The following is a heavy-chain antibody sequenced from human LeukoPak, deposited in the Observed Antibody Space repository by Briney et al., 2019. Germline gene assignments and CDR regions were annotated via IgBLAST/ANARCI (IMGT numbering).Heavy chain of an antibody. CDR2: IYYSGST. CDR3: ARYVVVTAYFDY. J-gene: IGHJ4*02. CDR1: GGSISSYY. Sequence: SETLSLTCAVSGGSISSYYWSWIRQPPGKGLEWIGYIYYSGSTNYNPSLKSRVTISVDTSKNQFSLKLSSVTAADTAVYYCARYVVVTAYFDYWGQGTLVTVSS. V-gene: IGHV4-59*01. D-gene: IGHD2-21*02.